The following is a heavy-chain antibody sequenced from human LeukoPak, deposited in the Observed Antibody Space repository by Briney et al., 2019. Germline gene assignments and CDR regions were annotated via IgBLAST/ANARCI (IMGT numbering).Heavy chain of an antibody. CDR3: ARRAKDTRITMVRGVIINRWFDP. CDR2: INHSGST. V-gene: IGHV4-34*01. J-gene: IGHJ5*02. D-gene: IGHD3-10*01. Sequence: SETLSLTCAVYGVSCSGYYWSWIRQPPGKGLEWIGEINHSGSTNYNPSLKSRVTISVDTSKNQFSLKLSSVTAADTAVYYCARRAKDTRITMVRGVIINRWFDPWGQGTLVTVSS. CDR1: GVSCSGYY.